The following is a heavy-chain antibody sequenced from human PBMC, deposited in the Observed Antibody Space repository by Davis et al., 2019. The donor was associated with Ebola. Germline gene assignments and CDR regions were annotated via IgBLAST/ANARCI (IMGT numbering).Heavy chain of an antibody. J-gene: IGHJ4*02. V-gene: IGHV3-11*06. CDR3: ARYTIETSGAHFDY. CDR2: ISSGGSYT. Sequence: GESLKISCAASGFTFSDYYMTWIRQAPGKGLDWLSYISSGGSYTNYADSVKGRFTISRDNAKKSLYLQMNSLRVEDTAVYYCARYTIETSGAHFDYWGQGILVTVSS. D-gene: IGHD2-8*01. CDR1: GFTFSDYY.